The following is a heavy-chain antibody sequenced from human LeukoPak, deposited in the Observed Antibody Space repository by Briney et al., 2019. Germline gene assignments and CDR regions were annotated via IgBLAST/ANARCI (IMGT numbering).Heavy chain of an antibody. CDR2: ISASGTT. CDR3: AKTPGGCYMDV. CDR1: GFTFSGFA. Sequence: PEGSLRLSCAASGFTFSGFAMSWVRRTPGKGLEWVSLISASGTTYYANSVKGRFTISRDNSKDTLYLQMNSLRAEDTALYYCAKTPGGCYMDVWGKGTTVTVSS. D-gene: IGHD1-1*01. V-gene: IGHV3-23*01. J-gene: IGHJ6*03.